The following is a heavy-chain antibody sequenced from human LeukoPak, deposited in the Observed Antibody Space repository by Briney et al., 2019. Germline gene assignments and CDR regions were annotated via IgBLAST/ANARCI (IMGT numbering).Heavy chain of an antibody. CDR1: GDSITSNY. Sequence: SETLSLTCNVSGDSITSNYWSWIRQPPGKRLEWIGYIHHSGSANYNPSLESRVSLSVDLPNNQLSLTLSSVTAADTAVFFCTRHRPGEGAILTKNAFDIWGQGTLVTVSS. J-gene: IGHJ3*02. V-gene: IGHV4-59*08. D-gene: IGHD4-11*01. CDR2: IHHSGSA. CDR3: TRHRPGEGAILTKNAFDI.